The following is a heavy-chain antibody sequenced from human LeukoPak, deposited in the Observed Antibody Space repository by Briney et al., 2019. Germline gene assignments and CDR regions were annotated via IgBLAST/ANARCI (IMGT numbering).Heavy chain of an antibody. CDR2: ISGSGGST. Sequence: GGSLRLSCAGSGITFSSYAMNWVRQAPGKGLEWVSGISGSGGSTYYADSVKGRFTISRDNSKNMIYLEMSSLKAEDTAVYYCARERSLEIAVAGTIFDYWGQGTLVTVSS. CDR1: GITFSSYA. CDR3: ARERSLEIAVAGTIFDY. D-gene: IGHD6-19*01. J-gene: IGHJ4*02. V-gene: IGHV3-23*01.